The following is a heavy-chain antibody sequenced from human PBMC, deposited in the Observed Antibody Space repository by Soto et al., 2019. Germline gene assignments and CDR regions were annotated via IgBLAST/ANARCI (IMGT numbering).Heavy chain of an antibody. Sequence: SVKVSCKVSGGTFDTYAISWVRQAPGQGLERMGGIIPVFRAPDYAQKFQGRVTITADESARTAHMELTGRRFEDTAVYYCARDKGRPQLGGNYYYIPAVWGQGTSVTVSS. V-gene: IGHV1-69*13. CDR1: GGTFDTYA. CDR2: IIPVFRAP. CDR3: ARDKGRPQLGGNYYYIPAV. J-gene: IGHJ6*02. D-gene: IGHD3-22*01.